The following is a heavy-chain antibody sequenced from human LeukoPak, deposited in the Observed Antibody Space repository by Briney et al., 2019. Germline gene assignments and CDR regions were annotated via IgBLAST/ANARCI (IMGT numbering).Heavy chain of an antibody. Sequence: GGSLRLSCAACGFTFSSYEMNWVRQAPGKGLEWVSYISSSGSTIYYADSVKNRFTISRDNAKNSLYLQMISLRAEDTAVYYCASSRGIAVAGFDYWGQGTLVTVSS. CDR1: GFTFSSYE. V-gene: IGHV3-48*03. D-gene: IGHD6-19*01. J-gene: IGHJ4*02. CDR2: ISSSGSTI. CDR3: ASSRGIAVAGFDY.